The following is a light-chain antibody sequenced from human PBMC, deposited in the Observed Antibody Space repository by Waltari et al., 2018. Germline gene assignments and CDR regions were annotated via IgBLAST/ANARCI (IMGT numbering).Light chain of an antibody. CDR2: AAS. V-gene: IGKV1-39*01. J-gene: IGKJ2*01. CDR1: QSISRN. CDR3: QQRSSTPPFT. Sequence: DIQMTQSPSSLSASVGDRVTITCRSSQSISRNLNWYQQKPGKAPKLLISAASSLQSGVPSRFSGSGSGTDFTLTISSLQPEDFATYYCQQRSSTPPFTFGQGTKLEI.